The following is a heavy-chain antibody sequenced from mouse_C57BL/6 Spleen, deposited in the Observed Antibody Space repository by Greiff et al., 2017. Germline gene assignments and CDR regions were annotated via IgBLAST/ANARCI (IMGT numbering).Heavy chain of an antibody. Sequence: QVQLQQSGPGLVQPSQSLSITCTVSGFSLTSYGVHWVRQSPGKGLEWLGVIWSGGSTDYNAAFISRLSISKDNSKSQVFFKMNSLQADDTAIYYCASYYYGSSYYYAMDYWGQGTSVTVSS. D-gene: IGHD1-1*01. V-gene: IGHV2-2*01. CDR2: IWSGGST. J-gene: IGHJ4*01. CDR3: ASYYYGSSYYYAMDY. CDR1: GFSLTSYG.